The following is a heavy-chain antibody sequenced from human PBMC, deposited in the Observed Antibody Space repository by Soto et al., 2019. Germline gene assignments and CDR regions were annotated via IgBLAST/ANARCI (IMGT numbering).Heavy chain of an antibody. Sequence: SETLSLTCIVSGGSNSCSYWSWIRQSPGKGLEWLGYVYYTGSTNHSPSLRSRVSISVDTSKNEFSLRLSSVTAADTAVYFCARSVAVPGAHIDYWGQGTQVTVSS. CDR1: GGSNSCSY. CDR2: VYYTGST. CDR3: ARSVAVPGAHIDY. J-gene: IGHJ4*02. V-gene: IGHV4-59*01. D-gene: IGHD6-19*01.